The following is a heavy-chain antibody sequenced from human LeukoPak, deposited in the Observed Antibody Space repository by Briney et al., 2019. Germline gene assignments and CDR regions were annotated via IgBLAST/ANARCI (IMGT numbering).Heavy chain of an antibody. Sequence: GGSLRLSCAASGFAFSTYAMHWVRQAPGKELEYVSAISNNGGSTYYPNPVKGRSTFTRANSKNTLFLQMGSMRGEDMAVYYCARDSGGDAYNDYFDCWGQGTLVTVSS. CDR2: ISNNGGST. J-gene: IGHJ4*02. V-gene: IGHV3-64*01. CDR3: ARDSGGDAYNDYFDC. D-gene: IGHD5-24*01. CDR1: GFAFSTYA.